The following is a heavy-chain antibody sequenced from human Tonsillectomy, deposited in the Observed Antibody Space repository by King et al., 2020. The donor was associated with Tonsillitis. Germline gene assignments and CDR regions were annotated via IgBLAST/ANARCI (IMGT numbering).Heavy chain of an antibody. Sequence: VQLVESGGGLIQPGGSLRLSCAASGFTLSSSVMSWVRQAPGKGLEWVSGTGGERKFLFYADSVKGRFTISRDYSKNTLYLQMNSLRAEDTAIYYCAHQGGGLQFGAFDIWGQGTMVTVSS. V-gene: IGHV3-23*04. CDR3: AHQGGGLQFGAFDI. CDR1: GFTLSSSV. J-gene: IGHJ3*02. D-gene: IGHD4-11*01. CDR2: TGGERKFL.